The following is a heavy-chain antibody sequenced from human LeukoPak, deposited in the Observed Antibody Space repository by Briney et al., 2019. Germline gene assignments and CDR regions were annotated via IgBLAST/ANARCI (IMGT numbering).Heavy chain of an antibody. CDR2: ISSGGSTI. CDR1: GFTFSSFE. V-gene: IGHV3-48*03. CDR3: AREGSSGFLFDH. Sequence: GGSLRLSCAASGFTFSSFEMIWVRQAPGKGREWVSYISSGGSTIYYADSVKGRFTLSRDNAKNSLYLQMSSLRAEDTAVYYCAREGSSGFLFDHWGQGTLVTVSS. J-gene: IGHJ4*02. D-gene: IGHD3-22*01.